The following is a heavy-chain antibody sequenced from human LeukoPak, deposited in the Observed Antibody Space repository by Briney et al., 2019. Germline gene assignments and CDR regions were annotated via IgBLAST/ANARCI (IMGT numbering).Heavy chain of an antibody. V-gene: IGHV4-34*01. CDR2: TNHSGST. J-gene: IGHJ6*02. CDR3: ARGGIGNGSGKVLYYYYYYGMDV. CDR1: GGSFSGYY. Sequence: PSETLSLTCAVYGGSFSGYYWSWIRQPPGKGLEWIGETNHSGSTNYNPSLKSRVTISVDTSKNQFSLKLSSVTAADTAVYYCARGGIGNGSGKVLYYYYYYGMDVWGQGTTVTVSS. D-gene: IGHD3-10*01.